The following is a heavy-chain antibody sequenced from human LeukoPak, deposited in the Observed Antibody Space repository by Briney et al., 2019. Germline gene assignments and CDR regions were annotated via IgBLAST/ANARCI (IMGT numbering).Heavy chain of an antibody. D-gene: IGHD3-22*01. Sequence: GGSLRLSCAASGFTVSSNYMSWVRQAPGKGLEWVSVIYSGGSTYYADSVKGRFTISRDNSKNTLYLQMNSLRAEDTAVYYCARERGYYDSSGYEAVDYWGQGTLVTVSS. CDR3: ARERGYYDSSGYEAVDY. CDR2: IYSGGST. J-gene: IGHJ4*02. V-gene: IGHV3-66*02. CDR1: GFTVSSNY.